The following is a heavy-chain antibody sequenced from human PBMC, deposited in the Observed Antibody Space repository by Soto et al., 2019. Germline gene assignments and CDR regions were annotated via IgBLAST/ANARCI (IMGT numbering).Heavy chain of an antibody. D-gene: IGHD6-13*01. CDR2: IDPSDSYT. CDR3: ARSWPYSSSDY. J-gene: IGHJ4*02. V-gene: IGHV5-10-1*01. CDR1: GYSFTSYW. Sequence: GESLKLSFKGSGYSFTSYWISWVRQMPGKGLEWMGRIDPSDSYTNYSPSFQGHVTISADKSISTAYLQWSSLKASDTAMYYCARSWPYSSSDYWGQGTLVTVSS.